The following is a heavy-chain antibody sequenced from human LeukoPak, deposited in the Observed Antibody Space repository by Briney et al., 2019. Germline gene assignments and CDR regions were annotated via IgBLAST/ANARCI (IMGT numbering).Heavy chain of an antibody. CDR2: INHSGST. CDR3: ARGQEQWPAHFDY. CDR1: GGSFSGYY. V-gene: IGHV4-34*01. J-gene: IGHJ4*02. D-gene: IGHD6-19*01. Sequence: SETLSLTCAVYGGSFSGYYWSWIRQPPGKGLEWIGEINHSGSTNYNPSLKSRVTISVDTSKNQFSLKLSSVTAADTAVYYCARGQEQWPAHFDYWGQGTLVTVSS.